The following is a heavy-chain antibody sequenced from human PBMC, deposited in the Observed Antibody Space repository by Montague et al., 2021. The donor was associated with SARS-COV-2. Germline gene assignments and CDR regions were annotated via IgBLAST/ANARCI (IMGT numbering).Heavy chain of an antibody. CDR3: ARETMTADAFDI. V-gene: IGHV4-59*02. D-gene: IGHD1-14*01. Sequence: ETLSLTCTVSGASVGSSDWGWIRQSPGKGLEWIGYFYSVGSTDYNPSLKSRATISRDTSKNQFSLKVRSVTAADTAVYYCARETMTADAFDIWGQGIMVTVSS. CDR1: GASVGSSD. CDR2: FYSVGST. J-gene: IGHJ3*02.